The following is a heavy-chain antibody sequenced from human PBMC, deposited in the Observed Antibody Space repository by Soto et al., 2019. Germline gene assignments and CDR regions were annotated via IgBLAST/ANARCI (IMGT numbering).Heavy chain of an antibody. CDR2: ISYDGSNK. CDR1: GFTFSSYG. CDR3: AKDDCSSTSCYGYYSYMDV. Sequence: GGSVRLSCAASGFTFSSYGMHWVRQAPGKGLEWVAVISYDGSNKYYADSVKGRFTISRDNSKNTLYLQMNSLRAEDTAVYYCAKDDCSSTSCYGYYSYMDVWGKGTTVTVSS. J-gene: IGHJ6*03. D-gene: IGHD2-2*01. V-gene: IGHV3-30*18.